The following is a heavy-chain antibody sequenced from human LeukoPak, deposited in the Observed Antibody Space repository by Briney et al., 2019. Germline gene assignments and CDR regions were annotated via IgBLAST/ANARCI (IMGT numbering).Heavy chain of an antibody. D-gene: IGHD3-16*01. Sequence: ASVKVSCKASGYIFTNYYIHWVRQAPGQGLDWMGWINPNSGDTNYAQKFQGRVTMTRDTSINTAYMELSLTSDDTAVYYCAKIPVGGVADWGQGTLVTVSS. J-gene: IGHJ4*02. V-gene: IGHV1-2*02. CDR2: INPNSGDT. CDR1: GYIFTNYY. CDR3: AKIPVGGVAD.